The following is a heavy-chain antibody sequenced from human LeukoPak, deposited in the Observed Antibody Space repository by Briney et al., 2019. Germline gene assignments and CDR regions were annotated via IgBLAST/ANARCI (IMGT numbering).Heavy chain of an antibody. J-gene: IGHJ6*02. V-gene: IGHV1-69*04. D-gene: IGHD3-10*01. CDR2: IIPILGIA. CDR1: GGTFSSYA. Sequence: ASVKVSCKASGGTFSSYAISWVRQAPGQGLEWMGRIIPILGIANYAQKFQGRVTITADKSTSTAYMELSSLRSEDTAVYYCARGPYPYYYGSGSYRLYYYYGMDVWGQGTTVTVSS. CDR3: ARGPYPYYYGSGSYRLYYYYGMDV.